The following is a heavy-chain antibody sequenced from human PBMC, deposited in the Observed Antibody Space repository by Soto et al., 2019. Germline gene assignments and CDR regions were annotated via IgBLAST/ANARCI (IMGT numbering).Heavy chain of an antibody. D-gene: IGHD3-3*01. CDR2: ISYDGSNK. Sequence: GGSLRLSCAASGFTFSSYAMHWVRQAPGKGLEWVAVISYDGSNKYYADSVKGRFTISRDNSKNTLYLQMNSLRAEDTAVYYCARGFGLDSWGPGTLVTVSS. CDR3: ARGFGLDS. V-gene: IGHV3-30-3*01. CDR1: GFTFSSYA. J-gene: IGHJ5*01.